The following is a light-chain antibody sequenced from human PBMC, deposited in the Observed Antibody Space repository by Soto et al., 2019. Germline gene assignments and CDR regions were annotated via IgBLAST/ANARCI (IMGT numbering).Light chain of an antibody. CDR1: QSISSY. V-gene: IGKV1-39*01. CDR3: QQSYSTPFT. Sequence: DIQMTQSPSSLSASVGDRVTITCRASQSISSYLNWYQQKPGKAPKLLIYAASSLQSGVPSRFSGSGSETDFTRTISSLQPEDFATYYWQQSYSTPFTFGPGTKVDIK. CDR2: AAS. J-gene: IGKJ3*01.